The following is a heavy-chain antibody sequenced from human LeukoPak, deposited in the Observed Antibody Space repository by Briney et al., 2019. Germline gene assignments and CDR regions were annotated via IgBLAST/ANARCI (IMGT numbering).Heavy chain of an antibody. CDR2: IKSISDGGTA. Sequence: PGGSLRLSCAASGFTFTNAWMSWVRQAPGKGLEWVGRIKSISDGGTADYAAPVKGRFTVSRDDSKNTLYLQMNSLNSEDTAVYYCTTWSSQFDYWGQGTLVTVSS. CDR1: GFTFTNAW. J-gene: IGHJ4*02. D-gene: IGHD6-6*01. CDR3: TTWSSQFDY. V-gene: IGHV3-15*05.